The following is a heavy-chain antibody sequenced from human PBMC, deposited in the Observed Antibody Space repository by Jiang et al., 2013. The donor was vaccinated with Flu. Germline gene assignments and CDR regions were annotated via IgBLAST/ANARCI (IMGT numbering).Heavy chain of an antibody. CDR2: IKSKTDGETI. D-gene: IGHD5-12*01. CDR3: TTVGFSAYDSESYYHFAMDF. V-gene: IGHV3-15*02. J-gene: IGHJ6*02. Sequence: QLVESGGALVRPGESLRLSCAASGFTFTKAWLSWVRQAPGKGLEWVGRIKSKTDGETIDYAAPVKGRFTISRDDSRDTLSLQMNSLKTEDTAVYFCTTVGFSAYDSESYYHFAMDFWGRGTTVTVSS. CDR1: GFTFTKAW.